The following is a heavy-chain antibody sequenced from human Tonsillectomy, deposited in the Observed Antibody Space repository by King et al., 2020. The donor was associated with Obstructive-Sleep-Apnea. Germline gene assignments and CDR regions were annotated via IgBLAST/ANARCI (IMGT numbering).Heavy chain of an antibody. CDR1: GFTCDDYA. CDR2: ITWNSGVI. CDR3: AKDLRIGAAGSGYYYYGMDV. V-gene: IGHV3-9*01. Sequence: VQLVESGGGLVQPGRSLRLSCAASGFTCDDYAMHWVRQAPGTCLEWVSGITWNSGVIGYEGSVWVRFTISRDNAKNSLYLQMNSLRADDTALYYCAKDLRIGAAGSGYYYYGMDVWGQGTTVTVSS. D-gene: IGHD6-13*01. J-gene: IGHJ6*02.